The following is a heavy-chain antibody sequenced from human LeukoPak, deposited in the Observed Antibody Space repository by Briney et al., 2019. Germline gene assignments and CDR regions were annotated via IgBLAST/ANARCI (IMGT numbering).Heavy chain of an antibody. V-gene: IGHV3-53*01. CDR3: ARTEYSSSPFDY. Sequence: PGGSLRLSCAASGFTVSSNYMSWVRQAPGKGLEWVSVIYSGGSTYYADSVKGRFTISRDNSKNTLYLQMNSLRAEDTAMYYCARTEYSSSPFDYWGQGTLVTVSS. CDR2: IYSGGST. J-gene: IGHJ4*02. CDR1: GFTVSSNY. D-gene: IGHD6-6*01.